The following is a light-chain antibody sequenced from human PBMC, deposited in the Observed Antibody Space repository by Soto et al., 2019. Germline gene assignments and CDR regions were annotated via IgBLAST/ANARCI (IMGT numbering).Light chain of an antibody. CDR2: KAS. V-gene: IGKV1-5*03. J-gene: IGKJ2*01. Sequence: DIQMTQSPSTLSAYVGDRVTITCRASQSISDSLAWFQQKLGKAPKLLIYKASILDSGVPSRFSGSGSGTEFTLTITNLQPDDFATYFCQHYDTYSYDFGQGTKLEIK. CDR1: QSISDS. CDR3: QHYDTYSYD.